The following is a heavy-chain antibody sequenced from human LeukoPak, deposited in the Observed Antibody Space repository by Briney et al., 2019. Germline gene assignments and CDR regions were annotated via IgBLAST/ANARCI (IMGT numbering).Heavy chain of an antibody. CDR3: AKAGIGVVGYFDY. J-gene: IGHJ4*01. V-gene: IGHV3-23*01. Sequence: GGSQRLSCEASGFTFNSYAMSWVRQAPRKGLEWVSAIRGSGGGTYYADSVKGRFTISRDNSKNTLYLQMNSLRDEDTALYYCAKAGIGVVGYFDYWGQGTLVSVSS. CDR2: IRGSGGGT. CDR1: GFTFNSYA. D-gene: IGHD6-19*01.